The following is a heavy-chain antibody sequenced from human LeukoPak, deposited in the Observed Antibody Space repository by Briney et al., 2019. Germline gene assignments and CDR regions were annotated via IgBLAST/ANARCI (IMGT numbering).Heavy chain of an antibody. CDR2: IIPIFGTA. J-gene: IGHJ4*02. D-gene: IGHD3-10*01. V-gene: IGHV1-69*06. CDR3: ARVVTMVEGFDY. CDR1: VGTFISYA. Sequence: SVTVSFKSSVGTFISYAISWVRPAPGQGLEWMGRIIPIFGTANYAQKFQGRVTITADKSTSTAYMELSSLRSEDTAVYYCARVVTMVEGFDYWGQGTLVTVSS.